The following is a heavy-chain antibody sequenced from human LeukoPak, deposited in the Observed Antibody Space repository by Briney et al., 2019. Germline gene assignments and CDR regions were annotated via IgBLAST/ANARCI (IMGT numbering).Heavy chain of an antibody. V-gene: IGHV3-53*01. Sequence: GGSLRLSCVASGIDISYHYMGWVRQAPGKGLEWVSVIHTGGTTHYADSVKGRFTISRDNSKNTLYLQMNSLRAEDTAVYYCAKESGDYFYYYYYYGMDVWGQGTTVTVSS. J-gene: IGHJ6*02. CDR1: GIDISYHY. D-gene: IGHD4-17*01. CDR2: IHTGGTT. CDR3: AKESGDYFYYYYYYGMDV.